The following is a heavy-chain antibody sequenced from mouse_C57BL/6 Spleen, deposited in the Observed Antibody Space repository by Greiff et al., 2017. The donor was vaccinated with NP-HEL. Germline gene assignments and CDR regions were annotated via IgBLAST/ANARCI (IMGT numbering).Heavy chain of an antibody. CDR3: ARFNYYGSSYGYYAMDY. CDR2: INPNNGGT. J-gene: IGHJ4*01. CDR1: GYTFTDYN. Sequence: EVQLQQSGPELVKPGASVKIPCKASGYTFTDYNMDWVKQSHGKSLEWIGDINPNNGGTIYNQKFKGKATLTVDKSSSTAYMELRSLTSEDTAVYYCARFNYYGSSYGYYAMDYWGQGTSVTVSS. V-gene: IGHV1-18*01. D-gene: IGHD1-1*01.